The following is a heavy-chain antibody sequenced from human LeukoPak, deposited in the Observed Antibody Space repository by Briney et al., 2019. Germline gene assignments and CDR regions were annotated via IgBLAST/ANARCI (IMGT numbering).Heavy chain of an antibody. D-gene: IGHD6-6*01. Sequence: GGSLRLSCAASGFTFSSYAMSWVRQAPGKGLEWVSAISGSGGSTYYADSMKGRFTISRDNSKNTLYLQMNSLRAEDTAVYYCARAPIWYSSSYFDYWGQGTRVTVSA. CDR3: ARAPIWYSSSYFDY. CDR2: ISGSGGST. CDR1: GFTFSSYA. V-gene: IGHV3-23*01. J-gene: IGHJ4*02.